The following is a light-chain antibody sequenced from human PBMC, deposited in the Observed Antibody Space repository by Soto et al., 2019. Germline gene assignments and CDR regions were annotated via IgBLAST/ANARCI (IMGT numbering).Light chain of an antibody. V-gene: IGLV2-14*01. CDR2: DVS. CDR1: SSDIGDYNY. J-gene: IGLJ1*01. Sequence: QSVLTQPASVSGSPGQSITISCVGTSSDIGDYNYVSWYQQHPGKVPKVIIYDVSNRPSGVSYRFSATKSGDTASLTISGLQAEDEADYYCCSYIRSSTLIFGTGTKVTVL. CDR3: CSYIRSSTLI.